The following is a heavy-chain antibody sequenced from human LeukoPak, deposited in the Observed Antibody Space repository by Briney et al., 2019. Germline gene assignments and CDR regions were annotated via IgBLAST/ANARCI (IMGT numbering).Heavy chain of an antibody. D-gene: IGHD1-26*01. CDR1: GVTFSSYW. Sequence: GGSLRLSCAASGVTFSSYWMSWVRQAPGKGLEWVANIKEDGSEKYYVDSVKGRFTISRDNAKNSLYLQINSLRAEDTAVYYCAKDAIVGATTSDAFDIWGQGTMVTVSS. CDR3: AKDAIVGATTSDAFDI. CDR2: IKEDGSEK. J-gene: IGHJ3*02. V-gene: IGHV3-7*01.